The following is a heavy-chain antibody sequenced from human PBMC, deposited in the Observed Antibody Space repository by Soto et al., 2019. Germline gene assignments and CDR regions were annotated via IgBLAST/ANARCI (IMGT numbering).Heavy chain of an antibody. CDR1: GYTFTGYY. CDR3: AREIGSGWYTHYNCGMDV. D-gene: IGHD6-19*01. CDR2: INPNSGGT. J-gene: IGHJ6*02. Sequence: ASVKVSCKVSGYTFTGYYMHWVRQAPGQGLEWMGWINPNSGGTNYAQKFQGWVTMTRDTSISTAYMELNRLRSDDTAVYYCAREIGSGWYTHYNCGMDVWGQGTTVT. V-gene: IGHV1-2*04.